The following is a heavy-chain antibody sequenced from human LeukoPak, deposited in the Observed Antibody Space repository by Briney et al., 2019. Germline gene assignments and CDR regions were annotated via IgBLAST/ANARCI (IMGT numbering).Heavy chain of an antibody. V-gene: IGHV1-2*02. J-gene: IGHJ4*02. D-gene: IGHD6-13*01. Sequence: ASLKISSKTPVDTFTAYYMHCVRQTPVQGRQWMGWSNPNSGGTNYAQKFQGRVTMTRDTSLSTAYMELSRLRSDDTAVYYCARAAPAGRDPPDYWGQGNLVTVSS. CDR1: VDTFTAYY. CDR2: SNPNSGGT. CDR3: ARAAPAGRDPPDY.